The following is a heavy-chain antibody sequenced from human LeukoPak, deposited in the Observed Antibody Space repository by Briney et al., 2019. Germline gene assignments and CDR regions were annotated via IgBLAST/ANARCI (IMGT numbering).Heavy chain of an antibody. J-gene: IGHJ4*02. CDR1: GESFSGYY. Sequence: SETLSLTCAVYGESFSGYYWSWIRQPPGKGLEWIGEINHSGSTNYNPSLKSRVTISVDTSENQFSLKLSSVTAADTAVYYCARMGPEMATIRDYWGQGTLVTVSS. D-gene: IGHD5-24*01. CDR2: INHSGST. CDR3: ARMGPEMATIRDY. V-gene: IGHV4-34*01.